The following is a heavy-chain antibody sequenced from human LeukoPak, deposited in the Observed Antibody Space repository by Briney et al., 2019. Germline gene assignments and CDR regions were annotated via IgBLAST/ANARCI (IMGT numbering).Heavy chain of an antibody. Sequence: SETLSLTCTVSGGSISSSSYYWGWTRPPPGKGLEWIGSIYYSGSTYYNPSLKSRVTISVDTSKNQFSLKLSSVTAADTAVYYCARHLFRYYDSQDWGQGTLVTVSS. V-gene: IGHV4-39*01. J-gene: IGHJ4*02. CDR1: GGSISSSSYY. D-gene: IGHD3-22*01. CDR2: IYYSGST. CDR3: ARHLFRYYDSQD.